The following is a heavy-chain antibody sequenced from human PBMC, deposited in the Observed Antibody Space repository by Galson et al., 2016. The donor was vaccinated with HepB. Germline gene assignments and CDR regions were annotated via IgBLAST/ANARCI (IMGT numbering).Heavy chain of an antibody. V-gene: IGHV2-70*01. D-gene: IGHD3-16*02. CDR1: GFSLSARGMS. Sequence: PALVKPTQTLTLTCTFSGFSLSARGMSVSWIRQPPGKALEWLALIYWDDDKYYTTSLKTRLTISKGTSKNQVVLTMTNMDPSDTATYYCARIPGGRYLQDAFDMWGQGTMVTVSS. CDR3: ARIPGGRYLQDAFDM. CDR2: IYWDDDK. J-gene: IGHJ3*02.